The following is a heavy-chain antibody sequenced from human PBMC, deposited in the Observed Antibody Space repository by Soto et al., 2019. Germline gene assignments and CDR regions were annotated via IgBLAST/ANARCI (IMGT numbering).Heavy chain of an antibody. J-gene: IGHJ6*02. V-gene: IGHV1-69*12. CDR2: IIPIFGTA. D-gene: IGHD6-19*01. CDR1: GGIFSSYA. CDR3: AIVTSYSSGWHDYYYYGMDV. Sequence: QVQLVQSGAEVKKPGSSVKVSCKASGGIFSSYAISWVRQAPGQGLEWMGGIIPIFGTANYAQKFQGRVTITADESTSTAYMELSSLRSEDTAVYYCAIVTSYSSGWHDYYYYGMDVWGQGTTVTVSS.